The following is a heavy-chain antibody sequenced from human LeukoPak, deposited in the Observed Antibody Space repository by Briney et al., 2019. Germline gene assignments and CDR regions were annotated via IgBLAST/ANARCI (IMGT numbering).Heavy chain of an antibody. J-gene: IGHJ4*02. V-gene: IGHV1-18*01. CDR1: GYTFTSYG. CDR3: ARVSGILTGYRDFDY. Sequence: ASVKVSCKASGYTFTSYGISWVRQAPGQGLEWMGWISAYNGNTNYAQKLQGRVTMTTDTSTSTAYMELRSLRSDDTAAYYCARVSGILTGYRDFDYWGQGTLVTVSS. D-gene: IGHD3-9*01. CDR2: ISAYNGNT.